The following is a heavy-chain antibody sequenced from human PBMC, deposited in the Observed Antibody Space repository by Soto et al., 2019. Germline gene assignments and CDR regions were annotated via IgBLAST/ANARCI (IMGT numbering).Heavy chain of an antibody. D-gene: IGHD3-16*01. CDR3: EREFPYYESSDSYFDY. V-gene: IGHV6-1*01. CDR2: TYYRSKWYN. Sequence: QTLSLTCAISGDSVSGNSAAWNWIRQSPSRGLEWLGRTYYRSKWYNDYAVSVKSRITVTPDTSKKKFSLHLNYVTPEDTAVYYCEREFPYYESSDSYFDYWGQGALVTVSS. CDR1: GDSVSGNSAA. J-gene: IGHJ4*02.